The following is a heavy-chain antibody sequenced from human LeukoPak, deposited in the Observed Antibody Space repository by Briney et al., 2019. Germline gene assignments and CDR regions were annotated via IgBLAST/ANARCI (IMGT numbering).Heavy chain of an antibody. CDR1: GGTFSSYA. J-gene: IGHJ4*02. D-gene: IGHD6-19*01. CDR3: ARDPSSGWYLEYYFVY. CDR2: IIPIFGTA. V-gene: IGHV1-69*05. Sequence: GASVKVSCKASGGTFSSYAISWVRQAPGQGLEWMGRIIPIFGTANYAQKFQGRVTITTDESTSTAYMELSSLRSEDMAVYYCARDPSSGWYLEYYFVYWGQGTLVTVSS.